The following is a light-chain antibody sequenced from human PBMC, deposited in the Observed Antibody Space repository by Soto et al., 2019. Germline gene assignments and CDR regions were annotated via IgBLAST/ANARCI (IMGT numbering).Light chain of an antibody. J-gene: IGKJ1*01. Sequence: DIQMTQSPSSLSASVGDRVTNTCRASQGISTYLVWYQQKPGTVPKLLIFAASTLQSGVPSRFSGSGSGTDFTLTISSLQPEDVATYYCQSYTGAPWTFGQGTKVEI. CDR3: QSYTGAPWT. CDR2: AAS. CDR1: QGISTY. V-gene: IGKV1-27*01.